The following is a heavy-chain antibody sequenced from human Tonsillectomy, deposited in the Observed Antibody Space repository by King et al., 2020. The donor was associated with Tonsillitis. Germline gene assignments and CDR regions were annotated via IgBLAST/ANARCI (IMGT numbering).Heavy chain of an antibody. CDR3: AKSSADTSGLFDY. V-gene: IGHV3-23*04. J-gene: IGHJ4*01. D-gene: IGHD6-19*01. CDR2: ISGSGGST. CDR1: GFTFTNYG. Sequence: VQLVQSGGGLVQPGGSLRLSCAASGFTFTNYGMSWVRQAPGKGLEWVSTISGSGGSTYYPDSVKGRFTISRENSKNILFLQMNSLGAEATAIYYCAKSSADTSGLFDYWGHGTLVTVSS.